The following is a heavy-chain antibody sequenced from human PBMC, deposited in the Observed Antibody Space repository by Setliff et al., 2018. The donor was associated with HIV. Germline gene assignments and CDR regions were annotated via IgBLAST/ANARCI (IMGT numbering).Heavy chain of an antibody. J-gene: IGHJ4*02. CDR1: GFTFSSYA. CDR3: ARDPPWNYDSSGYPYYFDY. V-gene: IGHV3-30*04. D-gene: IGHD3-22*01. Sequence: GGSLRFSCAASGFTFSSYAMHWVRQAPGKGLEWVAVISYDGSNKYYADSVKGRFTISRDNSKNTLYLQMNSLRAEDTAVYYCARDPPWNYDSSGYPYYFDYWGQGTLVTVSS. CDR2: ISYDGSNK.